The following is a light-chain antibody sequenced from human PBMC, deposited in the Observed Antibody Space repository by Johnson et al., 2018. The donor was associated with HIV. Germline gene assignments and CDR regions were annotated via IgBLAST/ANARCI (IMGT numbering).Light chain of an antibody. Sequence: QSVLTQAPSVSAAPGQKVTISCSGSSSNIGNNYVSWYQHLPGTATKLLMYENNKRPSGIPDRFSGSKSATSATLGITGLQTGDEADYYCGTWDSSLNSKVFGTVTKVSVL. CDR2: ENN. CDR1: SSNIGNNY. V-gene: IGLV1-51*02. CDR3: GTWDSSLNSKV. J-gene: IGLJ1*01.